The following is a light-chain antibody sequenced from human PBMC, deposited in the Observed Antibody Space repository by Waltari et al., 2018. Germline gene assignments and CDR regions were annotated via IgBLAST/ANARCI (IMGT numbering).Light chain of an antibody. Sequence: EIVMTQSPATLSVSPGERATLSCRASQSVSSNLAWYQQKPGQAPRLLIYGASTRATGIPARFSGSGSGTDFTLTSSSLQSEDFVVYYCQQYNNWPRTFGQGTKVEIK. CDR1: QSVSSN. J-gene: IGKJ1*01. V-gene: IGKV3-15*01. CDR3: QQYNNWPRT. CDR2: GAS.